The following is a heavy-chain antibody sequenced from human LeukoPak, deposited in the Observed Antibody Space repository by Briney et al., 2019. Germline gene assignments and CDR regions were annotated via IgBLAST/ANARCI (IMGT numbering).Heavy chain of an antibody. V-gene: IGHV3-21*01. D-gene: IGHD2-2*01. CDR3: ARDMPGGGTCIY. CDR1: GFTVSSNY. CDR2: ISSSSSYI. J-gene: IGHJ4*02. Sequence: GGSLRLSCVASGFTVSSNYMSWVRQAPGKGLEWVSSISSSSSYIYYADSVKGRFTISRDNAKNSLYLQMNSLRAEDTAVYYCARDMPGGGTCIYWGQGTLVTVSS.